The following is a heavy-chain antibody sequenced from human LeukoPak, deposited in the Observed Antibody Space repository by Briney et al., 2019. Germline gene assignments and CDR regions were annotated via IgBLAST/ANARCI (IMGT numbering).Heavy chain of an antibody. CDR3: ARETYYYDSSSNFAFDI. D-gene: IGHD3-22*01. Sequence: GGSLRLSCAASGFTFSSYTMNWVRRAPGKGLEWVSSISSSSAYIYYADSVRGRFTISRDNAKNSLYLQMNSLRAEDTAVYYCARETYYYDSSSNFAFDIWGQGTMVTVSS. CDR1: GFTFSSYT. CDR2: ISSSSAYI. V-gene: IGHV3-21*01. J-gene: IGHJ3*02.